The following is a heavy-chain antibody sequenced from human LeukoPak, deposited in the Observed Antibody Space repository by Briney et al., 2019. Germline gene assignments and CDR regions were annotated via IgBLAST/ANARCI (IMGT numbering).Heavy chain of an antibody. Sequence: SQTLSLTCAISGDSVSSNSAAWNWIRQSPSRGLEWLGRTYYRSKWYNDYAVSVKSRITINPDTSKNQFSLQLNSVTPEDTAVYYCASGGAAAGHWYFDLWGRGTLVTVSS. V-gene: IGHV6-1*01. CDR3: ASGGAAAGHWYFDL. CDR1: GDSVSSNSAA. J-gene: IGHJ2*01. D-gene: IGHD6-13*01. CDR2: TYYRSKWYN.